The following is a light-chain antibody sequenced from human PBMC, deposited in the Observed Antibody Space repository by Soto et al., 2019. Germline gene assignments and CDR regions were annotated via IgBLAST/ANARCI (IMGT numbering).Light chain of an antibody. CDR3: QQYDTYWT. CDR1: QSISSW. V-gene: IGKV1-5*03. Sequence: DIQMTQSPSTLSASVGDRVIITCRASQSISSWLAWYQQKPGKAPKLLIYKASTLESGVPSRFSGSGSGTDFTLTVGSLQPDDFAPYYCQQYDTYWTFGQGTKVEIK. J-gene: IGKJ1*01. CDR2: KAS.